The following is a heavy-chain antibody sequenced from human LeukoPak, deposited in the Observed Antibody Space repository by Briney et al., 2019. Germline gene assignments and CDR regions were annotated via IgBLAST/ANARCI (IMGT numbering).Heavy chain of an antibody. CDR3: ARDDVTTNGGVIADSRLFDI. J-gene: IGHJ3*02. D-gene: IGHD2-8*02. CDR1: GFTVSSNL. CDR2: ISGGSTFI. V-gene: IGHV3-21*01. Sequence: PGGSRRLSCAASGFTVSSNLMTWVRQSPGKGLEWVSSISGGSTFIYYADSVRGRFTISRDNAKNSLYLQMNSLRGEDTAMYYCARDDVTTNGGVIADSRLFDIWGQGTMVTVSS.